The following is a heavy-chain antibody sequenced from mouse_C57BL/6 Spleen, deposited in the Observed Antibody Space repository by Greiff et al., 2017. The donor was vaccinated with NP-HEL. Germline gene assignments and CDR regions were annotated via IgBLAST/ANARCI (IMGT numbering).Heavy chain of an antibody. V-gene: IGHV7-3*01. J-gene: IGHJ1*03. Sequence: EVMLVESGGGLVQPGGSLSLSCAASGFTFTDYYMSWVRQPPGKALEWLGFIRNKANGYTTEYSASVKGRFTISRDNSQSILYLQMNALRAEDSATYYCGSYGSSWYFDVWGTGTTVTVSS. CDR1: GFTFTDYY. CDR2: IRNKANGYTT. D-gene: IGHD1-1*01. CDR3: GSYGSSWYFDV.